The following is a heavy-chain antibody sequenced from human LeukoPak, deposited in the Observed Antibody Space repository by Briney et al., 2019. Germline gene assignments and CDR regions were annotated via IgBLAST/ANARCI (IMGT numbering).Heavy chain of an antibody. Sequence: SETLSLTCAVYGGSFSGCYWSWIRQPPGKGLEWIGEINHSGSTNYNPSLKSRVTISVDTSKNQFSLKLSSVTAADTAVYYCARGMVRGVMRRGVAFDIWGQGTMVTVSS. CDR3: ARGMVRGVMRRGVAFDI. CDR2: INHSGST. CDR1: GGSFSGCY. V-gene: IGHV4-34*01. J-gene: IGHJ3*02. D-gene: IGHD3-10*01.